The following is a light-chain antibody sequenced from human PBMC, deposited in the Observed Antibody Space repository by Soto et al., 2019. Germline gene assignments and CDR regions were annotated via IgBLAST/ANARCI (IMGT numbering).Light chain of an antibody. J-gene: IGKJ2*01. Sequence: EIVMTQSPATLSVSPGERATLSCRASQSVSRNLAWYQQKPGQAPRLLMYDASTRATGVQARFSGSGSGTEFTLTISSLQSEDFAVYYCHQYNYLPYTFGQGTKLEIK. V-gene: IGKV3-15*01. CDR1: QSVSRN. CDR3: HQYNYLPYT. CDR2: DAS.